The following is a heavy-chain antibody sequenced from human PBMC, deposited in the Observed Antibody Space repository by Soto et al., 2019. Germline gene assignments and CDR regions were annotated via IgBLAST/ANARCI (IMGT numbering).Heavy chain of an antibody. CDR2: ISPLHGKT. Sequence: SVKVSCTASGETFTSNGISWVRQAPGQGLEWMGRISPLHGKTNYAQKFQGRVTITADKSTGTAYMELNRLRSEDTAVYYCVRDSPIGSTFSGYDGIDYWGQGTLVTVSS. D-gene: IGHD5-12*01. J-gene: IGHJ4*02. V-gene: IGHV1-69*04. CDR1: GETFTSNG. CDR3: VRDSPIGSTFSGYDGIDY.